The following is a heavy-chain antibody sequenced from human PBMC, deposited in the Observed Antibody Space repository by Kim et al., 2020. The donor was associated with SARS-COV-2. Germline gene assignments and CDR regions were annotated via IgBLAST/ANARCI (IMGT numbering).Heavy chain of an antibody. Sequence: GGSLRLSCAASGFTFSSYGMHWVRQAPGKGLEWAAFIWYDGSRTYYVDSVRGRFTISRDNSKNTLYLQMNSLRADDTAMYYCARDLPTSSGYYFDAFDLWGQGTMVTVSS. D-gene: IGHD3-22*01. CDR1: GFTFSSYG. CDR3: ARDLPTSSGYYFDAFDL. CDR2: IWYDGSRT. J-gene: IGHJ3*01. V-gene: IGHV3-33*08.